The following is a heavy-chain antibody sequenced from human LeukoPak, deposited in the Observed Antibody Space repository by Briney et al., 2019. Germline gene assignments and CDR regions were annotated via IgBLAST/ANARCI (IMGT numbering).Heavy chain of an antibody. CDR2: VSAYNGNT. Sequence: APVKVSCQACGYTLTSYGISWVRQAPGHGLEWVGWVSAYNGNTNYAQNHHGRVTMPADTSTSTAYLDLRSLRSDDTAVYSCARDVGSGWYHEWGQGTLVTVSS. V-gene: IGHV1-18*01. CDR3: ARDVGSGWYHE. D-gene: IGHD6-19*01. J-gene: IGHJ4*02. CDR1: GYTLTSYG.